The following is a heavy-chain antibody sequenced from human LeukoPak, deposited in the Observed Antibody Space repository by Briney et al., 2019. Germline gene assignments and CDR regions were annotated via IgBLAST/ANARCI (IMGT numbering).Heavy chain of an antibody. CDR2: IYSGGST. V-gene: IGHV3-53*01. CDR3: ARDSHSGSYYRLDY. J-gene: IGHJ4*02. CDR1: GFTVSNKY. Sequence: GGSLRLSCAASGFTVSNKYMSWVRQAPGKGLEWVSVIYSGGSTYYADSVKGRFTISRDSSKNTLYLQMNSLRAEDTAVYYCARDSHSGSYYRLDYWGQGTLVTVSP. D-gene: IGHD1-26*01.